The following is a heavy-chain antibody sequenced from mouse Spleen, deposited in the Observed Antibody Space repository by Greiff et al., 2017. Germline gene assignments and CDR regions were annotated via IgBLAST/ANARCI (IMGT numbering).Heavy chain of an antibody. Sequence: EVKLMESGAELVRPGASVKLSCTASGFNIKDYYMHWVKQRPEQGLEWIGRIDPEDGDTEYAPKFQGKATMTADTSSNTAYLQLSSLTSEDTAVYYCTPYGNYVDYYAMDYWGQGTSVTVSS. D-gene: IGHD2-1*01. J-gene: IGHJ4*01. CDR2: IDPEDGDT. CDR1: GFNIKDYY. CDR3: TPYGNYVDYYAMDY. V-gene: IGHV14-1*01.